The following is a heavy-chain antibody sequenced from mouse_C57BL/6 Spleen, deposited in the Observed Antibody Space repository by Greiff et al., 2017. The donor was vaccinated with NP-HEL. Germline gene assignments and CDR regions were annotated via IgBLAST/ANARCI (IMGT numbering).Heavy chain of an antibody. CDR1: GFTFSDYG. Sequence: EVQLVESGGGLVKPGGSLKLSCAASGFTFSDYGMHWVRQAPEKGLEWVAYISSGSSTIYYADKVKGRFTISRDNAKNTLFLQMTSLRSEDTAMYYCARDGLRRYYFDYWGQGTTLTVSS. CDR3: ARDGLRRYYFDY. CDR2: ISSGSSTI. D-gene: IGHD2-4*01. J-gene: IGHJ2*01. V-gene: IGHV5-17*01.